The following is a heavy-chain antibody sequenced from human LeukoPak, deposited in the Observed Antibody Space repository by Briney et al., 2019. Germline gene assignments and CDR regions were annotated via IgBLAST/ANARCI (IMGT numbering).Heavy chain of an antibody. D-gene: IGHD3-22*01. Sequence: GGSLRLSCAASGFTFSSYAMSWVRQAPGKGLEWVSAISGSDGSTYYADSVKGRFTISRDNSKNTLYLQMNSLRAEDTAVYYCAKDMSSGYYRYYFDYWGQGTLVTVSS. CDR3: AKDMSSGYYRYYFDY. J-gene: IGHJ4*02. V-gene: IGHV3-23*01. CDR2: ISGSDGST. CDR1: GFTFSSYA.